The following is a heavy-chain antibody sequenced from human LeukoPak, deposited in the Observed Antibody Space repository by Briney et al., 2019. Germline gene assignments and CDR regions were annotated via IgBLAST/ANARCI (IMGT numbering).Heavy chain of an antibody. CDR3: ARDWGSGSYYNGYFDY. Sequence: GASVKVSCKASGGTFSSYAISWVRQAPGQGLEWMGGIIPIFGTENYAQKFQGRVTITADESTSTAYMELSSLRSGDTAVYYCARDWGSGSYYNGYFDYWGQGTLVTVSS. CDR1: GGTFSSYA. V-gene: IGHV1-69*13. D-gene: IGHD3-10*01. CDR2: IIPIFGTE. J-gene: IGHJ4*02.